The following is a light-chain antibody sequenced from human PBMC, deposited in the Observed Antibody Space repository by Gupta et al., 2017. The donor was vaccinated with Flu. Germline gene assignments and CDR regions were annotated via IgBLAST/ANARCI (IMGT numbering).Light chain of an antibody. Sequence: QRVTTCCLASSANGGRDCVYWDQQLPGKAPKLLIYSINKRPSGVSDRFSGSKSGNSASLAITGLRSEDEADYYCAACEEAFSVLFGGVTKLTVL. V-gene: IGLV1-47*02. CDR3: AACEEAFSVL. J-gene: IGLJ3*02. CDR1: SANGGRDC. CDR2: SIN.